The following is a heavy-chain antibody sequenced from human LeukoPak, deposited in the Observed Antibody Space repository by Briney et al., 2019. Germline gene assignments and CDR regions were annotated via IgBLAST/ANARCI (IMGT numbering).Heavy chain of an antibody. CDR2: IYYSGST. D-gene: IGHD2-2*01. CDR3: ARDSPSDYFDY. V-gene: IGHV4-59*01. CDR1: GGPISSYY. J-gene: IGHJ4*02. Sequence: SETLSLTCTVSGGPISSYYWSWIRQPPGKGLEWIGYIYYSGSTNYNPSLKSRVTISVDTSKNQFSLKLSSVTAADTAVYYCARDSPSDYFDYWGQGTLVTVSS.